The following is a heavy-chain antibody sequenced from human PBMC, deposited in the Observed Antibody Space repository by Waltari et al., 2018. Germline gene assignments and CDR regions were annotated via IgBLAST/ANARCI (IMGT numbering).Heavy chain of an antibody. CDR3: ARPTGDSTASSNWFDP. V-gene: IGHV1-69*04. Sequence: QVQLVQSGAEVKKPGSSVRVSCKASGGSLSSYPISWVRPAPGQGLEWMGRLIPFLDRANYAQRFQGRLTITADKSTNTAYMELASLTSEDTAVYYCARPTGDSTASSNWFDPWGQGTLVTVSS. D-gene: IGHD6-6*01. CDR2: LIPFLDRA. CDR1: GGSLSSYP. J-gene: IGHJ5*02.